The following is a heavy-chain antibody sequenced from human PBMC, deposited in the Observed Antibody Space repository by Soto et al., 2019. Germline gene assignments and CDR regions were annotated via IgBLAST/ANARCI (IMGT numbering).Heavy chain of an antibody. D-gene: IGHD5-12*01. CDR1: GYTFTSYD. Sequence: GASVKVSCKASGYTFTSYDINWVRQAPGQGLEWMGWISAYNGNTNYAQKLQGRVTMTTDTSTSTAYMELRSLRSDDTAVYYCARDGYSGYGVRYFDLWGRGTLVTVSS. CDR2: ISAYNGNT. J-gene: IGHJ2*01. CDR3: ARDGYSGYGVRYFDL. V-gene: IGHV1-18*01.